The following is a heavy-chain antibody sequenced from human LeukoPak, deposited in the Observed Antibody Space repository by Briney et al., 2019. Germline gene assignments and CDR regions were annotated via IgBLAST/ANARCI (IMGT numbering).Heavy chain of an antibody. Sequence: ASVKVSCKASGYTFTSYCMHWVRQAPGQGLEWMGIINPSGGSTSYAQKFQGRVTMTRDTSTSTVYMELSSLRSEDTAVYYCAREEVDTAMVYYYYGMDVWGQGTTVTVSS. V-gene: IGHV1-46*01. D-gene: IGHD5-18*01. J-gene: IGHJ6*02. CDR1: GYTFTSYC. CDR2: INPSGGST. CDR3: AREEVDTAMVYYYYGMDV.